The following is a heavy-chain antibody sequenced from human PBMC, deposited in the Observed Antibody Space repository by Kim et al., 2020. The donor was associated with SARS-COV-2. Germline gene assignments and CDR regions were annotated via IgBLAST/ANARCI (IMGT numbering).Heavy chain of an antibody. J-gene: IGHJ5*01. CDR1: GGSFSGYY. V-gene: IGHV4-34*01. CDR3: ARAASSGYSSSWYRLNWF. CDR2: INHSGST. Sequence: SETLSLTCAVYGGSFSGYYWSWIRQPPGKGLEWIGEINHSGSTNYNPSLKSRVTISVDTSKNQFSLKLSSVTAADTAVYYCARAASSGYSSSWYRLNWF. D-gene: IGHD6-13*01.